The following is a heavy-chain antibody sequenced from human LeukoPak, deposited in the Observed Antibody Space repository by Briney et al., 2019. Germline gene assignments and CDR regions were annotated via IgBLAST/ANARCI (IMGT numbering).Heavy chain of an antibody. CDR1: GGSITIFY. D-gene: IGHD5-12*01. CDR2: IYYSGRT. Sequence: PSETLSLTCAVAGGSITIFYGSCIRQPPGRGLVWVGDIYYSGRTKYSPSLKSRVTISVDTSKNQFSLKLNSVTAADTAVYYCARDRRSGYDSTPWFDPWGQGTLVTVSS. CDR3: ARDRRSGYDSTPWFDP. J-gene: IGHJ5*02. V-gene: IGHV4-59*01.